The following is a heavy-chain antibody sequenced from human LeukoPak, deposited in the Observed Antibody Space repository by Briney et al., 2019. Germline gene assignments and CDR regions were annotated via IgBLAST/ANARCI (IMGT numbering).Heavy chain of an antibody. CDR2: ISSSSSYI. CDR1: GFTFSSYS. Sequence: GGSLSLSCAASGFTFSSYSMNWVRQAPGEGLEWVSSISSSSSYIYYADSVNGRLTISRDNAKNSLYLQMNSLRAEDTAVYYCARSRLYYYGSGSHDAFDIWGQGTMVTVSS. CDR3: ARSRLYYYGSGSHDAFDI. V-gene: IGHV3-21*01. J-gene: IGHJ3*02. D-gene: IGHD3-10*01.